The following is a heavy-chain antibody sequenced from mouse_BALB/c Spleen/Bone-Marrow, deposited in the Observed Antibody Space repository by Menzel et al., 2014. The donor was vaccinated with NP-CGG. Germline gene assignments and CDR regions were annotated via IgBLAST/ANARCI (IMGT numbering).Heavy chain of an antibody. CDR2: ISSVGSYT. CDR3: ARRGTGTGSYYFDY. J-gene: IGHJ2*01. Sequence: EVQLQQSGGDLVKPGGSLKLSCAASGFTFSNYGMSWVRQTPDKRLEWVATISSVGSYTYYPDSVEGRFTISRDNAKNTLFLQMSSLKSEDTAMYYCARRGTGTGSYYFDYWGQGTTLTVSS. V-gene: IGHV5-6*01. D-gene: IGHD4-1*01. CDR1: GFTFSNYG.